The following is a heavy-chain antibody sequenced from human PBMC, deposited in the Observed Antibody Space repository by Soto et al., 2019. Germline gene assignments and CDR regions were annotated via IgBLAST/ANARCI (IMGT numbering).Heavy chain of an antibody. V-gene: IGHV1-69*08. CDR2: IIPIFDTT. CDR1: GGPYSKYS. Sequence: QVQLVQSGTEVKKPGSSVTVSCKASGGPYSKYSISWVRQAPGQGLEWVGRIIPIFDTTNYAQKFQGRATITADKSTSTVYMXLXXXXXXXXXXXXXXXXXXXXXXXXXXXXNWGQGTLVTVSS. J-gene: IGHJ4*02. CDR3: XXXXXXXXXXXXXXXN.